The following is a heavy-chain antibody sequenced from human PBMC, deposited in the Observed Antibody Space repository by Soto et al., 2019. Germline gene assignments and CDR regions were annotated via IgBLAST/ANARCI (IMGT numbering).Heavy chain of an antibody. J-gene: IGHJ6*01. D-gene: IGHD2-15*01. Sequence: KRLEWVSAISGSGGSTYYADSVKGRFTISRDNSKNTLYLQMNSLRAEDTAVYYCSQGEEAATRYFHGMEVWVKRSTVTV. CDR2: ISGSGGST. V-gene: IGHV3-23*01. CDR3: SQGEEAATRYFHGMEV.